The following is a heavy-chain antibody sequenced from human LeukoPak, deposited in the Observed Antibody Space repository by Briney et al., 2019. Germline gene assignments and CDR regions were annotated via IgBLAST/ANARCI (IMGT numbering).Heavy chain of an antibody. Sequence: GGSLRLSCAASGFTVSSNYMTWVRQAPGKGLEWVSVIYSGGSTYYADSLKGRFTISRDNSKNTLYLQMNSLRADDTAVYYCARQYHDYWGQGTLVTVSS. CDR1: GFTVSSNY. D-gene: IGHD2-2*01. CDR2: IYSGGST. V-gene: IGHV3-53*01. CDR3: ARQYHDY. J-gene: IGHJ4*02.